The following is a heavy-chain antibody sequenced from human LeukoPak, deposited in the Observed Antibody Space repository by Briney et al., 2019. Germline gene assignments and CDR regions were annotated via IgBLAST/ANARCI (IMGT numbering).Heavy chain of an antibody. CDR3: AKGAVVPATSQNPLAF. D-gene: IGHD2-2*01. Sequence: GGSLRLSCAASGFTFSSYAMSWVRQAPGKGLEWVSAISGSAGSTYYADSVKGRFTISRDNSKNTLYLQMNSLTAEDTAVYYCAKGAVVPATSQNPLAFWGQGTLVTVSS. CDR1: GFTFSSYA. V-gene: IGHV3-23*01. J-gene: IGHJ4*02. CDR2: ISGSAGST.